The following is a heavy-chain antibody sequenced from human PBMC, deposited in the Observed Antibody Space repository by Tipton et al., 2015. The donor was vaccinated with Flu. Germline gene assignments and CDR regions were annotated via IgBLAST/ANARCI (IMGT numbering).Heavy chain of an antibody. CDR3: AKAKPSDRGYYFNN. CDR2: IGGSGSGT. J-gene: IGHJ4*02. D-gene: IGHD2-15*01. V-gene: IGHV3-23*01. Sequence: SLRLSCAASGFTFSSYAMSWVRQAPGKGLEWVSAIGGSGSGTYYPDSVKGRFTISRDNSKNTLDLQMNSLKAEDTAVYYCAKAKPSDRGYYFNNWGQGTLVTVSS. CDR1: GFTFSSYA.